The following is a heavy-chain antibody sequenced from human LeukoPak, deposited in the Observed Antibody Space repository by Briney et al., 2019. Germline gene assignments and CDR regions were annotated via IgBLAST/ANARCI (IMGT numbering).Heavy chain of an antibody. D-gene: IGHD3-22*01. CDR2: ISYSGDT. Sequence: SETLSLTCTVSGAPITSNSHYWGWIRQPPGKGLEWIGSISYSGDTHYNPSLKSRVTLSVDTSKSQFSLNLSSLTAADTAVFYCARQPHYYDTSAYYPSHFDYWGLGTLVTVSS. V-gene: IGHV4-39*01. CDR1: GAPITSNSHY. J-gene: IGHJ4*02. CDR3: ARQPHYYDTSAYYPSHFDY.